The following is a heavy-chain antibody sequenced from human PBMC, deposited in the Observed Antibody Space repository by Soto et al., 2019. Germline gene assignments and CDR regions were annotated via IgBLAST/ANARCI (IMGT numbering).Heavy chain of an antibody. V-gene: IGHV3-30-3*01. J-gene: IGHJ6*02. Sequence: GGSLRLSCAASGFTFSSYAMHWVRQAPGKGLEWVAVISYDGSNKYYADSVKGRFTISRDNSKNTLYLQMNSLRAEDTAVYYCARDQFGMDVWGQGTTVTVSS. CDR1: GFTFSSYA. CDR3: ARDQFGMDV. CDR2: ISYDGSNK.